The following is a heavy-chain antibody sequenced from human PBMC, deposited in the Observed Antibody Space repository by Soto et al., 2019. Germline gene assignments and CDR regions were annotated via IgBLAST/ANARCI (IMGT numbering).Heavy chain of an antibody. Sequence: QVQLVQSGAEVKKPGASVKVSCKASGYTFTSYEINWMRQATGQGREWMGWMNPNSGNPGYAQQFQGRVIRTRNTCISTAYIELSSLRSEDPSVYYCARGYAHNVSGDYDSQNLYAFDIWGQGTMVTVSS. J-gene: IGHJ3*02. D-gene: IGHD4-17*01. CDR1: GYTFTSYE. CDR3: ARGYAHNVSGDYDSQNLYAFDI. V-gene: IGHV1-8*01. CDR2: MNPNSGNP.